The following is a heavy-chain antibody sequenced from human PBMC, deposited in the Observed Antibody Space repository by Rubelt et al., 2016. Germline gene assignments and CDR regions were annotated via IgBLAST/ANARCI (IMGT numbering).Heavy chain of an antibody. J-gene: IGHJ4*02. Sequence: QVQLQQWGAGLLKPSATLSLTCAVYGGSFSGYYWSWIRQPPGKGLEWIGEINHSGSTNYNPSLKSRVTRSVDTSKNQFSRKLNSVTAADTAVYFCARGWGSRWYYFDYWGQGILVTVSS. CDR3: ARGWGSRWYYFDY. CDR2: INHSGST. CDR1: GGSFSGYY. V-gene: IGHV4-34*01. D-gene: IGHD6-13*01.